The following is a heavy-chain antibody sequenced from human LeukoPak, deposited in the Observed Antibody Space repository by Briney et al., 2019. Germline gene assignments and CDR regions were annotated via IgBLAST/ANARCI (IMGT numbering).Heavy chain of an antibody. CDR1: GFTFSSYG. CDR3: STRYCSSTSCHTMGAFDI. CDR2: ISGSGGST. J-gene: IGHJ3*02. D-gene: IGHD2-2*02. Sequence: GGSLRLSCAASGFTFSSYGMSWVRQAPGKGLEWVSAISGSGGSTYYADSVKGRFTISRDNSKNTLYLQMNSLRAEDTAVYYCSTRYCSSTSCHTMGAFDIWGQGTMVTVSS. V-gene: IGHV3-23*01.